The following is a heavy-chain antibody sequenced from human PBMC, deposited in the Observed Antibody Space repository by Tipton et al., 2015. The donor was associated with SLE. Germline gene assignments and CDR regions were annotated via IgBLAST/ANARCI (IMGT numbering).Heavy chain of an antibody. J-gene: IGHJ4*02. D-gene: IGHD3-22*01. Sequence: SLRLSCAGSGFIFSSYSIDWVRQAPGKGLEWVSSISSSTTYIYYSDSVKGRFTISRDNSKNSLYLQMNSLRAEDTAMYYCARGLSNSGYPDYWGQGTLVTVSS. CDR3: ARGLSNSGYPDY. CDR2: ISSSTTYI. CDR1: GFIFSSYS. V-gene: IGHV3-21*01.